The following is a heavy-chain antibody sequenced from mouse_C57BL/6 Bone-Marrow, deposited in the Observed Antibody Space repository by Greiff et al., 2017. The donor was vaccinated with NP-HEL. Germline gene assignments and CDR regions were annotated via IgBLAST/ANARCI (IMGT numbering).Heavy chain of an antibody. Sequence: QVQLQQSGAELVRPGASVKLSCKASGYTFTDYYINWVKQRPGQGLEWIARIYPGSGNTYYNEKFKGKATLTAEKSSSTAYMQLSSLTSEDSAVYFCAREGDGNFYWYFDVWGTGTTVTVSS. D-gene: IGHD2-1*01. V-gene: IGHV1-76*01. J-gene: IGHJ1*03. CDR3: AREGDGNFYWYFDV. CDR1: GYTFTDYY. CDR2: IYPGSGNT.